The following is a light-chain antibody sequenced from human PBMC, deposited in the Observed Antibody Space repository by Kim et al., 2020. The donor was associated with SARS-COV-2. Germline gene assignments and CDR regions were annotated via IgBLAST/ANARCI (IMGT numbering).Light chain of an antibody. CDR3: CSFAGGWV. Sequence: GAGSPGQSVTISCTGTSTDVVSWYQQHPGKAPKLMIYAVSQRPSGVPDRFSGSKSDNTASLTISGLQAEDEANYYCCSFAGGWVFGGGTQLTVL. CDR2: AVS. CDR1: STDVV. J-gene: IGLJ3*02. V-gene: IGLV2-11*03.